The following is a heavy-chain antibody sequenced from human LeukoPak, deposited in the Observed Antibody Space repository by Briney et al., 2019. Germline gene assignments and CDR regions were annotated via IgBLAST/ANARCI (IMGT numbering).Heavy chain of an antibody. J-gene: IGHJ2*01. D-gene: IGHD6-19*01. CDR1: GFTFSTYA. CDR2: ICGSGGCT. CDR3: AKSMTLQWRGFYDL. V-gene: IGHV3-23*01. Sequence: PGGSLRLSCAASGFTFSTYAMSWVRQAPGRGLEWVSGICGSGGCTYYADSVKGRFTISRDNSKNTLYLQMNSLRVEDTAVYYCAKSMTLQWRGFYDLWGRGTHVTVSS.